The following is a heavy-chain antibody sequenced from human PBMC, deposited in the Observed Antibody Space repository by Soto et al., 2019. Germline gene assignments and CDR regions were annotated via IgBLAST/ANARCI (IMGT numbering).Heavy chain of an antibody. V-gene: IGHV3-7*01. D-gene: IGHD2-2*01. CDR2: IKQDGREK. CDR1: GFXFSGYW. CDR3: AKNNRYCSSTNCFVFDY. Sequence: GSLRLSCAASGFXFSGYWMSWVRQAPGKGLEWVANIKQDGREKYYVDSVKGRFTISRDNAKNSLYLLMNSLRAEDTAVYYCAKNNRYCSSTNCFVFDYWGQGTLVTVSS. J-gene: IGHJ4*02.